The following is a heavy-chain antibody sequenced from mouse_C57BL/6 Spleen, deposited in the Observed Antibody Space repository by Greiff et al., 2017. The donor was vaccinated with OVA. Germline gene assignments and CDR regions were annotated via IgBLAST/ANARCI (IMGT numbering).Heavy chain of an antibody. CDR1: GFTFSDYY. J-gene: IGHJ4*01. CDR2: ISNGGGST. Sequence: DVKLVESGGGLVQPGGSLKLSCAASGFTFSDYYMYWVRQTPEKRLEWVAYISNGGGSTYYPDTVKGRFTISRDNAKNTLYLQMSRLKSEDTAMYYCARQDGYAMDYWGQGTSVTVSS. D-gene: IGHD2-3*01. V-gene: IGHV5-12*01. CDR3: ARQDGYAMDY.